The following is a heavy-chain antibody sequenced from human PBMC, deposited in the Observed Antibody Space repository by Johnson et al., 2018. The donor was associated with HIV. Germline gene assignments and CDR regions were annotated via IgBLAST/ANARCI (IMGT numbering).Heavy chain of an antibody. Sequence: QVQLVESGGGVVQPGRSLRLSCAASGFTFSSYAMHWVRQAPGKGLEWVSEIDFDGDTYYPDSVKGRFIASRDTDKNSLYLQMNSLRAEDTALYYCAKAGGGGSYLDIWGQGTMVTVSS. CDR2: IDFDGDT. V-gene: IGHV3-30*04. D-gene: IGHD2-15*01. CDR3: AKAGGGGSYLDI. J-gene: IGHJ3*02. CDR1: GFTFSSYA.